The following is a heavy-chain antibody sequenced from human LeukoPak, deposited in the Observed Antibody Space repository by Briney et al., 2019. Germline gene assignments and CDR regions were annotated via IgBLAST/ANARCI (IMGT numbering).Heavy chain of an antibody. CDR2: INPSGGST. CDR3: ARGVNVVVPAAIDFDY. D-gene: IGHD2-2*01. J-gene: IGHJ4*02. CDR1: GYTFTSYY. V-gene: IGHV1-46*03. Sequence: APVKVSCKASGYTFTSYYMHWVRQAPGQGLEWMGIINPSGGSTSYAQKFQGRVTMTRDTSTSTVYMELSSLRSEDTAVHYCARGVNVVVPAAIDFDYWGQGTLVTVSS.